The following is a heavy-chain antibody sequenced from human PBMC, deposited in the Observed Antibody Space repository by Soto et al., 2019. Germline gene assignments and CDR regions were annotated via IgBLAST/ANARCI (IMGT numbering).Heavy chain of an antibody. CDR3: AKVSKPSWQVDPSVDY. CDR1: GFTFSNSA. J-gene: IGHJ4*02. CDR2: ISVSGGTT. D-gene: IGHD2-2*01. V-gene: IGHV3-23*01. Sequence: PGGSLRLSCAASGFTFSNSAMSWVRQAPGKGLEWVSAISVSGGTTYYADSVKGRFTISRDNSKNTLYLQMNSLRAEDTAVYYCAKVSKPSWQVDPSVDYWGPGTLVTVSS.